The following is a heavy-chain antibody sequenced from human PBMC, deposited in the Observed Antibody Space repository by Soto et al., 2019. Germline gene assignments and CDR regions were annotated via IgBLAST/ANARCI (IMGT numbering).Heavy chain of an antibody. V-gene: IGHV1-3*01. CDR2: INAGNGNT. CDR3: ARVVWIAVYDS. D-gene: IGHD6-19*01. CDR1: GYTFTSYA. Sequence: QVQLVQSGAEVKKPGASVKVSCKASGYTFTSYAMHWVRQAPGQRLDWMGWINAGNGNTKYSQKFQGRVTMTRDTSASTAYMELRSLRSEDTALYYCARVVWIAVYDSWGQGSLVTVSS. J-gene: IGHJ4*02.